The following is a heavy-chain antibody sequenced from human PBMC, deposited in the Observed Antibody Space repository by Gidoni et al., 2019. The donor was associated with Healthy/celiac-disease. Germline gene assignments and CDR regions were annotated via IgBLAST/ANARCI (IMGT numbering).Heavy chain of an antibody. CDR2: INHSGST. CDR3: ARGLGISHSSSWYRY. D-gene: IGHD6-13*01. CDR1: GGSFSGYY. V-gene: IGHV4-34*01. Sequence: QVQLQQWGAGLLKHSETLSLPCAVYGGSFSGYYWSWIRQPPGKGLEWIGEINHSGSTNYNPSLKSRVTISVDTSKNQFSLKLSSVTAADTAVYYCARGLGISHSSSWYRYWGQGTLVTVSS. J-gene: IGHJ4*02.